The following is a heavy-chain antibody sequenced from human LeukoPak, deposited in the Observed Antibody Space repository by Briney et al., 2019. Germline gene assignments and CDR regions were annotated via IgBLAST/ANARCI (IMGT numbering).Heavy chain of an antibody. V-gene: IGHV4-38-2*02. CDR3: ARMRVYDFWSGYSPGKGYYFDY. CDR2: IYHSGST. D-gene: IGHD3-3*01. CDR1: GYSISSGYY. J-gene: IGHJ4*02. Sequence: SETLSLTCTVSGYSISSGYYWGWIRQPPGKGLEWIGSIYHSGSTYYNPSLKSRVSISVETSKTQFSLKLSSVPAADTAVYYCARMRVYDFWSGYSPGKGYYFDYWGQGNLVTVSS.